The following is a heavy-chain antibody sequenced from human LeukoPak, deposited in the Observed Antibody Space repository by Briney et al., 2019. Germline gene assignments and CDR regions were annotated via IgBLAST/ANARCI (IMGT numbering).Heavy chain of an antibody. V-gene: IGHV1-69*04. Sequence: SVKVSCKASGGTFSSYAISWVRQAPGQGLEWMGRIIPILGIANYAQKFQGRVTITADKSTSAAYMELSSLRSEDTAVYYCARPKPYYYDSSGYYSYWGQGTLVTVSS. CDR3: ARPKPYYYDSSGYYSY. CDR2: IIPILGIA. D-gene: IGHD3-22*01. CDR1: GGTFSSYA. J-gene: IGHJ4*02.